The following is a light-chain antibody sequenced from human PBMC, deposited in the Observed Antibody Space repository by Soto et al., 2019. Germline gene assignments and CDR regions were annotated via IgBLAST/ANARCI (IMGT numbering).Light chain of an antibody. CDR1: TSNIGSNT. CDR3: AAWDDSLNVYV. Sequence: QSVLTQAPSASGTPGQRVTISCSGRTSNIGSNTVDWHRQLPGTAPKLLIYHNDQRPSGVPDRFSASKSGTSASLAISGLQSEDEADFYCAAWDDSLNVYVFGTGTPLTVL. J-gene: IGLJ1*01. V-gene: IGLV1-44*01. CDR2: HND.